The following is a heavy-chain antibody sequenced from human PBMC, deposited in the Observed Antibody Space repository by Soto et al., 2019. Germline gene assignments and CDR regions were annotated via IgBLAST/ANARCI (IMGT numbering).Heavy chain of an antibody. D-gene: IGHD2-15*01. CDR1: GFTFSTYG. Sequence: GGSLRLSCAASGFTFSTYGMNWVRQAPGKGLEWVSSISGDGGRTYYADSEKGRSTISRDNYKNTVYLQMNSLSAEDTAVYFCVMPLRDCSGGSCDSFAFDIWGQGTMVTVSS. CDR2: ISGDGGRT. J-gene: IGHJ3*02. V-gene: IGHV3-23*01. CDR3: VMPLRDCSGGSCDSFAFDI.